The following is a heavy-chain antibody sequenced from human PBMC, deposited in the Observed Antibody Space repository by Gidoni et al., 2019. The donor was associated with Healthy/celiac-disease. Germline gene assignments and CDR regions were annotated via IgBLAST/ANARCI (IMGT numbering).Heavy chain of an antibody. V-gene: IGHV4-30-2*01. CDR3: ARGSATGTYYYYYYGMDV. J-gene: IGHJ6*02. Sequence: QLQLQESGSGLVKPSQTLSLTCAVSGGSISSGGYPWSWIRQPPGKGLEWIGYIYHSGSTYYNPSLKSRVTISVDRSKNQFSLKLSSVTAADTAVYYCARGSATGTYYYYYYGMDVWGQGTTVTVSS. CDR2: IYHSGST. D-gene: IGHD1-26*01. CDR1: GGSISSGGYP.